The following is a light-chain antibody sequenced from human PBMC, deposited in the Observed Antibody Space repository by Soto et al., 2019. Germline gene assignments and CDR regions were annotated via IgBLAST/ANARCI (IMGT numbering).Light chain of an antibody. CDR2: AAS. CDR1: QSVSSK. J-gene: IGKJ1*01. CDR3: QQYNNWPRT. V-gene: IGKV3-15*01. Sequence: EIVMTQSPATLSVSPGERATLSCRASQSVSSKLAWYQQKPGQAPRLPIYAASTRATGIPARFSGSGSGTEFTLTISSLQSEDFAVYYCQQYNNWPRTFGQGTKVDIK.